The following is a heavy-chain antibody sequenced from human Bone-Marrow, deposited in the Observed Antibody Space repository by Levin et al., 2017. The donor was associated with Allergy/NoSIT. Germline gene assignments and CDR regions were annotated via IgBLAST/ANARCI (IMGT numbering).Heavy chain of an antibody. J-gene: IGHJ6*02. D-gene: IGHD3-10*01. V-gene: IGHV3-21*01. CDR3: ARDRGTTALYGMDV. Sequence: NAGGSLRLSCSASGFTVSGYSFNWVRQAPGKGLEWVSSISASSSYIHYTASVEGRFTISRDNAKKSLYLQMNSLRAEDTAVYYCARDRGTTALYGMDVWGQGTTVIVSS. CDR1: GFTVSGYS. CDR2: ISASSSYI.